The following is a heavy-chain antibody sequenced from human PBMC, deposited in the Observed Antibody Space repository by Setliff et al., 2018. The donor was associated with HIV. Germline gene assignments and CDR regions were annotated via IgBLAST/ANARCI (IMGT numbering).Heavy chain of an antibody. CDR2: IYSTGST. V-gene: IGHV4-59*11. CDR1: GGSISSHC. CDR3: AKGAGFYGDYTFDY. D-gene: IGHD4-17*01. Sequence: SETLSLTCTVSGGSISSHCWSWIRQSPGRELEWIGYIYSTGSTNYNPSLQSRVSISMDASKNKFSLKVTSVTSADTAVYYCAKGAGFYGDYTFDYWGQGHLVTVSS. J-gene: IGHJ4*02.